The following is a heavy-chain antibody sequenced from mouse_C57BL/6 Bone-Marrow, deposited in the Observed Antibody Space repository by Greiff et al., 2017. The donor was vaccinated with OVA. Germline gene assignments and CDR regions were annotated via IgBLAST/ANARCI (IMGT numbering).Heavy chain of an antibody. CDR2: IYPGDGDT. J-gene: IGHJ4*01. CDR3: ASPYCANDY. Sequence: VQLKESGPGLVKPGASVKISCKASGYAFSSSWMNWVKQRPGKGLEWIGRIYPGDGDTKYNGKLKDKATLTADKSSSTAYMQLSSQTSEDSSVYCCASPYCANDYWGQGTTVTVSS. V-gene: IGHV1-82*01. CDR1: GYAFSSSW.